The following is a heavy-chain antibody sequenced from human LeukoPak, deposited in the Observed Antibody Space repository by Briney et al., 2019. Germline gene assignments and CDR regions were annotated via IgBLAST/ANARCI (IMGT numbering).Heavy chain of an antibody. Sequence: GGSLRLSCAASGFTFSSYSMNWVRQAPGKGLEWVSSISSSSSYIYYADSVKGRFTISRDNAKNSLYLQMNSLRAEDTAVYYCARGGDYSSSWYYPFDYWGQGTLVTVSS. CDR1: GFTFSSYS. J-gene: IGHJ4*02. CDR2: ISSSSSYI. CDR3: ARGGDYSSSWYYPFDY. V-gene: IGHV3-21*01. D-gene: IGHD6-13*01.